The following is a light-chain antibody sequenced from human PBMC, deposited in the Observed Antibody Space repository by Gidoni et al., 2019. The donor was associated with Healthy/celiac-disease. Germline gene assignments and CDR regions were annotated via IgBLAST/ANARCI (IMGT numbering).Light chain of an antibody. J-gene: IGKJ1*01. CDR2: KAS. Sequence: DIQMTPSPSTLSASVGDRVTITCRASQSFNSWLAWYQQKPGKAPKLLIYKASNLETGVPSRCSGSGSGTEFTLTISSLQADDVATYYCQQYNSYSKTFXQXTKVEIK. CDR3: QQYNSYSKT. CDR1: QSFNSW. V-gene: IGKV1-5*03.